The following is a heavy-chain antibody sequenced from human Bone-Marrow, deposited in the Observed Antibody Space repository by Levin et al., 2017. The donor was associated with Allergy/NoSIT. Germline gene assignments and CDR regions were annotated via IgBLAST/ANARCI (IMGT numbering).Heavy chain of an antibody. V-gene: IGHV1-2*02. CDR2: INPKSGGT. J-gene: IGHJ4*02. D-gene: IGHD6-25*01. CDR1: GYTFTGNY. Sequence: GESLKISCKASGYTFTGNYMHWVRQAPGQGLEWMGYINPKSGGTKYAQNFEGRVTLTRDTSISTVYMELSSLTSDDTAVFYCARESGPKHLDSWGQGTLVTVSS. CDR3: ARESGPKHLDS.